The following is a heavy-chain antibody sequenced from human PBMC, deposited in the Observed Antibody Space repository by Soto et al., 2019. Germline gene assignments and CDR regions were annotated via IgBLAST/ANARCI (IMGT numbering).Heavy chain of an antibody. J-gene: IGHJ4*02. CDR3: AKRFGYCSGGSCHPFDY. CDR2: ISGSGGST. V-gene: IGHV3-23*01. Sequence: GGSLRLSCAASGFTFSSYAMSWVRQAPGKGLEWVSAISGSGGSTYYADSVKGRFTISRDNSKNTLYLQMNSLRAEDTAVYYCAKRFGYCSGGSCHPFDYWGQGTLVTVSS. CDR1: GFTFSSYA. D-gene: IGHD2-15*01.